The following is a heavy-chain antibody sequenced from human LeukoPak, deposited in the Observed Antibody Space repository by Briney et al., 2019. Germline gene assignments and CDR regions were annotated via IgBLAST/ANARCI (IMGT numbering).Heavy chain of an antibody. D-gene: IGHD4-23*01. CDR3: AKNTHSYGGNYYFDY. J-gene: IGHJ4*02. V-gene: IGHV3-13*04. CDR1: GFTFSSYD. CDR2: INTAGVT. Sequence: QSGGSLRLSCAASGFTFSSYDMHWVRQTTGKGLEWVSAINTAGVTYYSASVKGRFTISRDNSKNTLYLQMNSLRAEDTAVYYCAKNTHSYGGNYYFDYWGQGTLVTVSS.